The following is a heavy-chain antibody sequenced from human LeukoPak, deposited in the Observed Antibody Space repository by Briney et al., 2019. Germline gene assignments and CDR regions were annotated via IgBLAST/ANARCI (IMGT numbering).Heavy chain of an antibody. V-gene: IGHV1-69*13. CDR2: IIPIFGTP. CDR3: ARGFRSYGHWYY. CDR1: GGTFSSYG. J-gene: IGHJ4*02. Sequence: SVKVSCKASGGTFSSYGISWVRQAPGQGLEWMGGIIPIFGTPNYAQKFQGRVTITADESTSTAYMELSSLRSEDTAVYYCARGFRSYGHWYYWGQGTLVTVSS. D-gene: IGHD5-18*01.